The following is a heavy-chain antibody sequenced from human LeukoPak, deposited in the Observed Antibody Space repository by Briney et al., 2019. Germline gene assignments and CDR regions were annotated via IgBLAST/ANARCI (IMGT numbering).Heavy chain of an antibody. CDR1: GESFSGYY. V-gene: IGHV4-34*01. CDR2: INHSGST. Sequence: PSETLSLTCAVYGESFSGYYWSWIRQPPGKGLEWIGEINHSGSTNYNPSLKSRVTISVDTSKNQFSLKLSSVTAADTAVYYCARGVGYGGNSGDYWGQGTLVTVSS. J-gene: IGHJ4*02. CDR3: ARGVGYGGNSGDY. D-gene: IGHD4-23*01.